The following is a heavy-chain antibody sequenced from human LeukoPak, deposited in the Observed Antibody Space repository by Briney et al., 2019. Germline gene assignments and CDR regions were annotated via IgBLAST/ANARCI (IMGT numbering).Heavy chain of an antibody. CDR2: ISNSGGST. J-gene: IGHJ5*02. D-gene: IGHD4-17*01. CDR1: GFTFSNYA. Sequence: GGSLRLSCAASGFTFSNYAMSWVRQAPGKGLEWVSTISNSGGSTCCADSVKGRFTISRDNSKNTLYLQMNSLRAEDTAVYYCAKGTTVIRGGWFDPWGQGTLVTVSS. CDR3: AKGTTVIRGGWFDP. V-gene: IGHV3-23*01.